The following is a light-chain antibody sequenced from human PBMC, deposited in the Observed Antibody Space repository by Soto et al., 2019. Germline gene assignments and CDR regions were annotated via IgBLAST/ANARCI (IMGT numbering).Light chain of an antibody. CDR2: GAS. V-gene: IGKV3-11*01. J-gene: IGKJ4*01. CDR1: QSVSSY. Sequence: EIVLTQSPGTLSLSPGEIATLSFRASQSVSSYLAWYQQKPGQAPRLLIFGASNRATGIPARFSGSGSGTDFTLTINSLEPEDFAVYYCQHRSSWPLTFGGGTKVDI. CDR3: QHRSSWPLT.